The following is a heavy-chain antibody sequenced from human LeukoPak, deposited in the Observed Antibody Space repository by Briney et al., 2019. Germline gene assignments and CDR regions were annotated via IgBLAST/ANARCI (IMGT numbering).Heavy chain of an antibody. D-gene: IGHD4-23*01. CDR3: AREGGDYGGNSQFWYFDL. V-gene: IGHV4-39*07. CDR1: GGSISSSSYY. J-gene: IGHJ2*01. Sequence: PSETLSLTCTVSGGSISSSSYYWGWIRQPPGKGLEWIGSIYYSGSTYYNPSLKSRVTISVDTSKNQFSLKLSSVTAADTAVYYWAREGGDYGGNSQFWYFDLWGRGTLVTVSS. CDR2: IYYSGST.